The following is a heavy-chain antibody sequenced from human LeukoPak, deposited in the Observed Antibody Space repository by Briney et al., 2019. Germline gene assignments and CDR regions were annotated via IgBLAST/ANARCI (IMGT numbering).Heavy chain of an antibody. Sequence: GASVKVSCKASTYISSDFGISWVRLAPGGGLEWMGWVSGDNGQTSYGHKFYGRVTMTMETSTNTASMELRGLRSDDTAIYYCARVYLYTTGWSAAYYYFMDVWGKGTTVIVSS. CDR2: VSGDNGQT. CDR3: ARVYLYTTGWSAAYYYFMDV. D-gene: IGHD3-16*02. V-gene: IGHV1-18*01. J-gene: IGHJ6*03. CDR1: TYISSDFG.